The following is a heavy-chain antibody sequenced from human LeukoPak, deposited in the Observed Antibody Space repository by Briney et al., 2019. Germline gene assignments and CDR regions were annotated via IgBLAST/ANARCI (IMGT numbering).Heavy chain of an antibody. J-gene: IGHJ5*02. Sequence: ASVKVSCKASGYTFTGYYMHWVRQAPGQGLEWMGRINPNSGGTNYAQKFQGRVTMTRDTSISTAYMELSRLRSDDTAVYYCARDRSGTAAAGWAYNWFDPWGQGTLVTVSS. V-gene: IGHV1-2*06. CDR2: INPNSGGT. D-gene: IGHD6-13*01. CDR1: GYTFTGYY. CDR3: ARDRSGTAAAGWAYNWFDP.